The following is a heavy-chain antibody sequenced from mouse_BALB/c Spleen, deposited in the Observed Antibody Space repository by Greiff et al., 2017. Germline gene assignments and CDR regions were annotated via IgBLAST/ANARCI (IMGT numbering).Heavy chain of an antibody. CDR1: GFNIKDSY. D-gene: IGHD2-14*01. V-gene: IGHV14-3*02. Sequence: VQLKQSGAELVKPGASVKLSCTASGFNIKDSYMHWVKQRPEQGLEWIGRLDPANGNTKYDPKFQGKAPITADKSSNTAYLQLSSLTSEDTAVYYCASSYRYGAMDYWGQGTSVTVSS. CDR3: ASSYRYGAMDY. CDR2: LDPANGNT. J-gene: IGHJ4*01.